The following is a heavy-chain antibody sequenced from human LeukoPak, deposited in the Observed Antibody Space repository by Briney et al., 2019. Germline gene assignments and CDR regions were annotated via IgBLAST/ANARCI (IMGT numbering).Heavy chain of an antibody. Sequence: SETLSLTCAVYGGSFSGYYWSWIRQPPGKGLEWIGEINHSGSTNYNPSLKSRVTISVDTSKNQFSLKLSSVTAADTAVYYCARTVRGVIKSDYWGQGTLVTVSS. CDR2: INHSGST. CDR3: ARTVRGVIKSDY. CDR1: GGSFSGYY. V-gene: IGHV4-34*01. D-gene: IGHD3-10*01. J-gene: IGHJ4*02.